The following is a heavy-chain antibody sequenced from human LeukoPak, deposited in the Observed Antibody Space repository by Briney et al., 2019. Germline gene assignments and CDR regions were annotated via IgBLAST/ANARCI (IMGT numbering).Heavy chain of an antibody. CDR1: GGSISSSSYY. D-gene: IGHD6-19*01. V-gene: IGHV4-39*07. CDR2: IYYSGST. J-gene: IGHJ3*02. Sequence: PSETLSLTRTVSGGSISSSSYYWGWIRQPPGKGLEWIGSIYYSGSTYYNPSLESRVTISVDTSKHQFSLKLSSVTAADTAVYYCARGVVSGWYRISDDAFDIWGQGTMVTVSS. CDR3: ARGVVSGWYRISDDAFDI.